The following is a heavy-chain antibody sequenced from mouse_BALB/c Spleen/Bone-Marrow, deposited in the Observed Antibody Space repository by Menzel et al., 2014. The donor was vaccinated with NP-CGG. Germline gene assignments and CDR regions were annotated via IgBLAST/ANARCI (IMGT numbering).Heavy chain of an antibody. V-gene: IGHV1-14*01. Sequence: VQLQQPGPELVKPGASVNMSCKASGYTFTSYVMHWVKQKPGQGLEWIGYINPYNDGTKYNEKFKGKATLASDKSSSTTRIGQRSVASENEQIYNCASPYYRYDGFAYWGQGTLVTVSA. CDR1: GYTFTSYV. CDR2: INPYNDGT. J-gene: IGHJ3*01. CDR3: ASPYYRYDGFAY. D-gene: IGHD2-14*01.